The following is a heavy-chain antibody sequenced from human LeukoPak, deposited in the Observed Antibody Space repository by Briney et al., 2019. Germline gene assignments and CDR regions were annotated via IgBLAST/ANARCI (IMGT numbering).Heavy chain of an antibody. CDR1: SGSISTSNYY. J-gene: IGHJ6*03. CDR3: AKLGYSYGYYYYYYMDV. CDR2: IFYSGST. D-gene: IGHD5-18*01. Sequence: SETLSLTCTVSSGSISTSNYYWGWVRQPPGKALEWIGNIFYSGSTYYSPSLKSRVTISVDTSKNQFSLKLSSVTAADTAVYYCAKLGYSYGYYYYYYMDVWGKGTTVTVSS. V-gene: IGHV4-39*07.